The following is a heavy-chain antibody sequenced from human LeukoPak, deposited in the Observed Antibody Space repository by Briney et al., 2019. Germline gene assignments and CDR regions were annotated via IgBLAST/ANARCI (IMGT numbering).Heavy chain of an antibody. J-gene: IGHJ6*02. CDR3: AKSQLPYYYYGMDV. CDR2: ISGSGGST. Sequence: GGSLRLSCAASGFTFSSYAMNWVRQAPGKGLEWVSAISGSGGSTNYADSVKGRFTISRDNSKNTLDLQINSLRAEDTAIYYCAKSQLPYYYYGMDVWGQGTTVTVPS. CDR1: GFTFSSYA. D-gene: IGHD2-2*01. V-gene: IGHV3-23*01.